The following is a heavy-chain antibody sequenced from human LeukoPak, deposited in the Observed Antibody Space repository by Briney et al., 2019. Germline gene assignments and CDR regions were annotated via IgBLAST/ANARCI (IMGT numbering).Heavy chain of an antibody. CDR3: ARVHITGTPAYYYYYMDV. J-gene: IGHJ6*03. V-gene: IGHV1-69*05. CDR1: GGTFGSYA. Sequence: SVKVSCKASGGTFGSYAISWVRQAPGQGLEWMGGIIPIFGTANYAQKFQGRVTITTDESTSTAYMELSSLRSEDTAVYYCARVHITGTPAYYYYYMDVWGKGTTVTVSS. D-gene: IGHD1-20*01. CDR2: IIPIFGTA.